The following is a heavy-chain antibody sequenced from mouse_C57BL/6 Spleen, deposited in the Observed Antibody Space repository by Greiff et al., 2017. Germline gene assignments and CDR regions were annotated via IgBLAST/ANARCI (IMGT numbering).Heavy chain of an antibody. CDR3: SRGDFYYYAMDY. Sequence: EVKLMESGPGMVKPSQSLSLTCTVTGYSITSGYDWHWIRHFPGNKLEWMGYISYSGSTNYNPPLKSRISITHDTSKNHFFLKLNSVTTADTATYYCSRGDFYYYAMDYWGQGTSVTVAS. J-gene: IGHJ4*01. V-gene: IGHV3-1*01. D-gene: IGHD3-3*01. CDR1: GYSITSGYD. CDR2: ISYSGST.